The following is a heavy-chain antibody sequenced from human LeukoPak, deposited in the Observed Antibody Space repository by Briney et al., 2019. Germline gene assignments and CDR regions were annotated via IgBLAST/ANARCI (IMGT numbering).Heavy chain of an antibody. CDR2: IRSKAYGGTT. CDR3: TRWITRSSLDY. Sequence: GGSLRLSCTASGFTFGDYAMNWVRQAPGKGLEWVGFIRSKAYGGTTEYAASVKGRFTISRDDSKSTAYLQMDGLKTDDTAVYYCTRWITRSSLDYWGQGTLVTVSS. CDR1: GFTFGDYA. V-gene: IGHV3-49*04. D-gene: IGHD2-2*01. J-gene: IGHJ4*02.